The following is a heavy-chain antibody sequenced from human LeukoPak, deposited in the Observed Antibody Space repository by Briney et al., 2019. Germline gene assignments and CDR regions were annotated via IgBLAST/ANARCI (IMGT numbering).Heavy chain of an antibody. Sequence: GGSLRLSCAASGFTFSNAWMSWVRQAPGKGLEWVSGISASGGVTYSAESVRGRFTISRDNSKDTLYLQMNSLRVDDTAAYYCATISGSFEYLDYWGQGTLVTVSS. CDR1: GFTFSNAW. J-gene: IGHJ4*02. D-gene: IGHD1-26*01. V-gene: IGHV3-23*01. CDR2: ISASGGVT. CDR3: ATISGSFEYLDY.